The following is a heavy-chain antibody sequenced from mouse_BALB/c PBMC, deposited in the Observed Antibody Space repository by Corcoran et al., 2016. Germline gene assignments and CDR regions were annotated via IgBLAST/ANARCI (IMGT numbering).Heavy chain of an antibody. CDR3: ARSGGYDEAFAY. J-gene: IGHJ3*01. CDR1: GFNIKDTY. Sequence: EVQLQQSGAELVKPGASVKLSCTASGFNIKDTYMNWVKQRPEQGLEWIGRIDPANGNTKYDPKFQAKATITADTSSNTAYLQLSSLTSEDTAVYYCARSGGYDEAFAYWGQGTLVTVSA. V-gene: IGHV14-3*02. D-gene: IGHD2-2*01. CDR2: IDPANGNT.